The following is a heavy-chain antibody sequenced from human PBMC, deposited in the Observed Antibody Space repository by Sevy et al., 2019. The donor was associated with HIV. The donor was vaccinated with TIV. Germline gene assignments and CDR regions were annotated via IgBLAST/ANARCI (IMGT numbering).Heavy chain of an antibody. CDR1: GFTFSSYA. J-gene: IGHJ6*03. D-gene: IGHD4-17*01. CDR2: ISGSGGST. CDR3: ARGVTTILPYYYYMDV. Sequence: GGSLKLSCVASGFTFSSYAMSWVRQAPGKGLEWVSAISGSGGSTYYADSVKGRFTISRDNSKNTLYLQMNRLRAEDTAVYSCARGVTTILPYYYYMDVWGKGTTVTVSS. V-gene: IGHV3-23*01.